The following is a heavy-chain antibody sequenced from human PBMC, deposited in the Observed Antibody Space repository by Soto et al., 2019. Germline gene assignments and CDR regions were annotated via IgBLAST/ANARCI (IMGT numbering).Heavy chain of an antibody. Sequence: GGSLRLSCAASGFTFSNYWMHWVRQAPGKGLVWVSRVSGDGSSTFYADSVKGRFTISRDNAENTVFLQMDSLRAEDTAVYYCARDNWNTVWGQGTVVTVSS. CDR1: GFTFSNYW. J-gene: IGHJ3*01. CDR3: ARDNWNTV. V-gene: IGHV3-74*01. D-gene: IGHD1-20*01. CDR2: VSGDGSST.